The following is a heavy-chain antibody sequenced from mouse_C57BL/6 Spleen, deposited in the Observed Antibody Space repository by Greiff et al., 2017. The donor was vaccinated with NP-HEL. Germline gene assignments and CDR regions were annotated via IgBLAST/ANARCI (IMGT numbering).Heavy chain of an antibody. J-gene: IGHJ1*03. CDR3: ASPYSNSYFDV. Sequence: VKLQQPGAELVRPGSSVKLSCKASGYTFTSYWMHWVKQRPIQGLEWIGNIDPSDSETHYDQKFKDKATLTVDKSSSTAYMQLSSLTSEDSAVYYCASPYSNSYFDVWGTGTTVTVSS. V-gene: IGHV1-52*01. CDR1: GYTFTSYW. D-gene: IGHD2-5*01. CDR2: IDPSDSET.